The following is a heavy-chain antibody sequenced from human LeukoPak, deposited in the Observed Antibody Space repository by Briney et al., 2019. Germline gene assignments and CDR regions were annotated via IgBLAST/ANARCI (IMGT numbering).Heavy chain of an antibody. J-gene: IGHJ6*02. Sequence: GGSLRLSCAASGFTFSSYAMSWVRQAPGKGLEWVSAISGSGGSTYYADSVKGRFTISRDNSKNTLYLQMDSLRAEDTAVYYCAKDPSSSWYYYYGMDVWGQGTTVTVSS. CDR1: GFTFSSYA. CDR2: ISGSGGST. V-gene: IGHV3-23*01. D-gene: IGHD6-13*01. CDR3: AKDPSSSWYYYYGMDV.